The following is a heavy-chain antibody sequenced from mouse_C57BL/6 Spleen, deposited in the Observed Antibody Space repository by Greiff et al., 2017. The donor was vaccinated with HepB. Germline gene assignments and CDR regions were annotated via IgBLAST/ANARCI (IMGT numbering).Heavy chain of an antibody. D-gene: IGHD4-1*01. CDR2: ISSGGSYT. V-gene: IGHV5-6*01. J-gene: IGHJ2*01. CDR3: ARAGTGDRFDY. CDR1: GFTFSSYG. Sequence: EVQVVESGGDLVKPGGSLKLSCAASGFTFSSYGMSWVRQTPDKRLEWVATISSGGSYTYYPDSVKGRFPISRDNAKNTLYLQMSSLKSEDTAMYYCARAGTGDRFDYWGQGTTLTVSS.